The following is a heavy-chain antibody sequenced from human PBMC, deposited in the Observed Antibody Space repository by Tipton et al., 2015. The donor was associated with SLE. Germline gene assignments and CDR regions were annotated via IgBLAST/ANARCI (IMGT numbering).Heavy chain of an antibody. Sequence: TLSLTCSVSGGSIGSIDNFWGWIRQPPGKGLEWIATIYYSGNTNYNPSLKSRVTISVDTSKNQFSLKLTSVTAADTAVYYCAREQWLVLWGYFDYWGQGSLVTVSS. V-gene: IGHV4-39*07. D-gene: IGHD6-19*01. CDR3: AREQWLVLWGYFDY. CDR2: IYYSGNT. J-gene: IGHJ4*02. CDR1: GGSIGSIDNF.